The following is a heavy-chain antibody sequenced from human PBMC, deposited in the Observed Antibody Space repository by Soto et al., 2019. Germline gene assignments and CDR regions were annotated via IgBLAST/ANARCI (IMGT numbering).Heavy chain of an antibody. Sequence: QVQLQESGPGLVKPSGTLSLTCAVSGGSISSSNWWSWVRQPPGKGLEWIGEIYHSGSTNYNPSRKSRGPISVAKSKDQVSLKLSSVTAADPAVYYCARDGKGYYDSSGYYPFDYWGQGTLVTVSS. CDR2: IYHSGST. CDR1: GGSISSSNW. CDR3: ARDGKGYYDSSGYYPFDY. V-gene: IGHV4-4*02. J-gene: IGHJ4*02. D-gene: IGHD3-22*01.